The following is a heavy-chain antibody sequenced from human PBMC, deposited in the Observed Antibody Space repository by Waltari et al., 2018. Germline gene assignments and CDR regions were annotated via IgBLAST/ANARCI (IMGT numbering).Heavy chain of an antibody. CDR3: ARVGVRAFDI. Sequence: QVQLQESGPGLVKPSQTLSLACTVSGGSISSGRYYWSWIRQPAGKGLEWIGRIYTSGSTNYNPSLKSRVTISVDTSKNQFSRKLSSVTAADTAVYYCARVGVRAFDIWGQGTMVTVSS. CDR1: GGSISSGRYY. CDR2: IYTSGST. D-gene: IGHD3-3*01. V-gene: IGHV4-61*02. J-gene: IGHJ3*02.